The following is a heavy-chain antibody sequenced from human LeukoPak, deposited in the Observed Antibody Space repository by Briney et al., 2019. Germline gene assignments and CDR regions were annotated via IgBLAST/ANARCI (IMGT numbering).Heavy chain of an antibody. J-gene: IGHJ4*02. CDR2: ISAYNGNT. CDR1: GYTFTSYG. V-gene: IGHV1-18*01. D-gene: IGHD2-15*01. Sequence: ASVKVSCKASGYTFTSYGISWVRQAPGQGLEWMGWISAYNGNTNYAQKLQGRVTTTTDTSTSTAYMELRSLRSDDTAVYYCAREGYCSGGSCYSADWGQGTLVTVSS. CDR3: AREGYCSGGSCYSAD.